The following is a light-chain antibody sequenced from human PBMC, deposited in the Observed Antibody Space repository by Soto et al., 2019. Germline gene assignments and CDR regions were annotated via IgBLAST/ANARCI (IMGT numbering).Light chain of an antibody. CDR1: SSDVGGYNF. J-gene: IGLJ1*01. V-gene: IGLV2-14*01. Sequence: ALTQPASVSGSPGQSITISCTGTSSDVGGYNFVSWYQQHPGKAPKLMIFEVNNRPSGVSNRFSGSKSGNTASLTISGLQAEDEADYYCQSYDSSLSGVFGSGTKVTVL. CDR2: EVN. CDR3: QSYDSSLSGV.